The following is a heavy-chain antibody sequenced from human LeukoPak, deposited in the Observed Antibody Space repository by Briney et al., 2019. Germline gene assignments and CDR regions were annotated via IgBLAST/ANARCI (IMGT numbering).Heavy chain of an antibody. D-gene: IGHD3-9*01. CDR2: IIPIFGTA. CDR1: GGTFSSYA. J-gene: IGHJ5*02. V-gene: IGHV1-69*13. CDR3: ARGVYDFLTGYSNNWFAP. Sequence: ASVKVSCKASGGTFSSYAISWVRQAPGQGLEWMGGIIPIFGTANYAQKFQGRVTITADESTSTAYMELSSLRSEDTAVYYCARGVYDFLTGYSNNWFAPWAQGPWVTVPP.